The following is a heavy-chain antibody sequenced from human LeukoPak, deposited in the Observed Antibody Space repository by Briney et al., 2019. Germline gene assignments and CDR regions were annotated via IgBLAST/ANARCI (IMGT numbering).Heavy chain of an antibody. J-gene: IGHJ4*02. V-gene: IGHV3-23*01. Sequence: GGSLRLSCAGSGFTFSSYAMSWVRQAPGKGLEWVSAITSSGGSTYYADSVKGRFTISRDNSKSTLYLQMNSLRAEDTAVYYCARPRYCSSTSCPYYFDYWSQGTLVTVSS. CDR3: ARPRYCSSTSCPYYFDY. D-gene: IGHD2-2*01. CDR1: GFTFSSYA. CDR2: ITSSGGST.